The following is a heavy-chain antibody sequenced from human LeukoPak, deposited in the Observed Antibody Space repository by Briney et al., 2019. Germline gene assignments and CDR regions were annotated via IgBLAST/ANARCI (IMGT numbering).Heavy chain of an antibody. CDR1: GYTFTGYY. Sequence: ASVKVSCKASGYTFTGYYMHWVRQAPGQGLEWMGWINPNSGGTNYAQKFQGRVTMTRDTSISTAYMELSRLRSDDTAVYYCTRGTVGATVFDYWGQGTLVTVSS. CDR2: INPNSGGT. V-gene: IGHV1-2*02. D-gene: IGHD1-26*01. CDR3: TRGTVGATVFDY. J-gene: IGHJ4*02.